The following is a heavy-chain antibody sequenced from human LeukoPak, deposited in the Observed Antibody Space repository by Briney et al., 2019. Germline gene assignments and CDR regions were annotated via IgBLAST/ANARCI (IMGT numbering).Heavy chain of an antibody. Sequence: GGSLRLSCAASGFTFSSYEMNWVRQAPGKGLEWVPYISSSGSTIYYADSVKGRFTISRDNAKNSLYLQMNSLRAEDTAVYYCAREKTGTWVLSYYYGMDVWGQGTTVTVSS. D-gene: IGHD1-7*01. CDR2: ISSSGSTI. CDR1: GFTFSSYE. J-gene: IGHJ6*02. CDR3: AREKTGTWVLSYYYGMDV. V-gene: IGHV3-48*03.